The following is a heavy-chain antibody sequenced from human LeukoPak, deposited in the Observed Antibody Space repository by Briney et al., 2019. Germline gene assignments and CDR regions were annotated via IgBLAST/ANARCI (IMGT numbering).Heavy chain of an antibody. CDR3: ARGSMSDSSSSY. D-gene: IGHD6-6*01. J-gene: IGHJ4*02. CDR1: GFTFSSYS. Sequence: PGGSLRLSCAASGFTFSSYSMNWVRQAPGKGLEWVSSISSSSSYIYYADSVKGRFTISRDNAKNSLYLQMNSLRAEDTAVYDCARGSMSDSSSSYWGQGTLVTVSS. CDR2: ISSSSSYI. V-gene: IGHV3-21*01.